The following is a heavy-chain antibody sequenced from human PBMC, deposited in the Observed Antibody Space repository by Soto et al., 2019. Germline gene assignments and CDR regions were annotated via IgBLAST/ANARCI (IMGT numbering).Heavy chain of an antibody. CDR1: GYTLTELS. V-gene: IGHV1-24*01. Sequence: ASVKVSCKVSGYTLTELSMHWVRQAPGKGLEWMGGFDPEDGETIYAQKFQGRVTMTEDTSTDTAYMELSSLRSEDTAVYYCAAKGYCSGGSCYPRSGFDYWGQGTLVTVSS. D-gene: IGHD2-15*01. CDR2: FDPEDGET. CDR3: AAKGYCSGGSCYPRSGFDY. J-gene: IGHJ4*02.